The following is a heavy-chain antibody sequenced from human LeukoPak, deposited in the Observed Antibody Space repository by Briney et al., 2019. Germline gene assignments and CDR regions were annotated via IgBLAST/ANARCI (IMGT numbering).Heavy chain of an antibody. J-gene: IGHJ4*02. CDR2: ISYDGSNK. CDR1: GFTFSSYA. CDR3: AKDRGELSLVFDY. Sequence: PGRSLRLSCAASGFTFSSYAMHWVRQAPGKGLEWVAVISYDGSNKYYADSVKGRFTISRDNSKNTLYLQMNSLRAEDTAVYYCAKDRGELSLVFDYWGQGTLVTVSS. D-gene: IGHD3-16*02. V-gene: IGHV3-30-3*01.